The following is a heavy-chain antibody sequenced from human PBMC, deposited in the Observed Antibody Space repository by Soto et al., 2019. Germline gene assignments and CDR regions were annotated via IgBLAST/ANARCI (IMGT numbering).Heavy chain of an antibody. Sequence: RTSGARNYKKKNPSRGLEWLGRTYYRSKWYNDYAVSVKSRITINPDTSKNQFSLQLNSVTPEDTAVYYCARESTHSGLIAVAAYFDYWGQGTLVTVSS. J-gene: IGHJ4*02. CDR3: ARESTHSGLIAVAAYFDY. D-gene: IGHD6-19*01. CDR1: RTSGA. V-gene: IGHV6-1*01. CDR2: TYYRSKWYN.